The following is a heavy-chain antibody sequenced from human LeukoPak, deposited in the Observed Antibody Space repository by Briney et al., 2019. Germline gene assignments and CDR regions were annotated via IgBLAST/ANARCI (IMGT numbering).Heavy chain of an antibody. CDR3: ARRFDS. CDR1: GDSINSYN. CDR2: FSYSGST. J-gene: IGHJ4*02. V-gene: IGHV4-59*08. Sequence: PSETLSLTCTVSGDSINSYNWNWIRQPPGKGLEWIGYFSYSGSTNYNPSLKSRVTISVDTSKNQFSLKLTSVTAADTAVYYCARRFDSWGQGTLVTVSS.